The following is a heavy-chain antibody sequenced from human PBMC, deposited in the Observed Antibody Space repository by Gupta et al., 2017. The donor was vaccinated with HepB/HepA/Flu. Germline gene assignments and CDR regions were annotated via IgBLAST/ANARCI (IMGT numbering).Heavy chain of an antibody. CDR3: ASQYDDSGTGYYIFDY. V-gene: IGHV4-39*01. CDR2: IYYSGST. D-gene: IGHD3-9*01. CDR1: GGSISSSSYY. J-gene: IGHJ4*02. Sequence: QLQLQESGPGLVKPSETLSLTCTVSGGSISSSSYYWGWIRQPPGKGLEWIGSIYYSGSTYYNPARKRRVTISVDTSKNQCSLKLSSVTAAETAVYYCASQYDDSGTGYYIFDYWGQGTLVTVSS.